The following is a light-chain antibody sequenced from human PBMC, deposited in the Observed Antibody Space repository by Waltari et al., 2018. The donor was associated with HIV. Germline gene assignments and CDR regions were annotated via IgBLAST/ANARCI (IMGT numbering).Light chain of an antibody. CDR1: QSVSNNY. V-gene: IGKV3-20*01. Sequence: EIVLTQSPGTLSLSPGERATLSCRASQSVSNNYLAWYQQKPGQAPRLLIDGASSRATGIPDSFSGSGSGTDFTLTISRLEPEDFAVYYCQQYGGSSFTFGPGTKVDIK. CDR2: GAS. J-gene: IGKJ3*01. CDR3: QQYGGSSFT.